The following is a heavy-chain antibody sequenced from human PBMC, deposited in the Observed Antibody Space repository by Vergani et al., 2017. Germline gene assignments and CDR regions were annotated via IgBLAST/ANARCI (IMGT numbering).Heavy chain of an antibody. CDR1: GGSISSSSYY. D-gene: IGHD4-17*01. Sequence: QLQLQESGPGLVKPSETLSLTCTVSGGSISSSSYYWGWIRQPPGKGLEWIGSIYYSWSTYYNPSLKSRITISVDTSKNQFSLKLSSVTAADTAVYYCARGSPPPPYGDYVWFDPWGQGTLVTVSS. CDR2: IYYSWST. CDR3: ARGSPPPPYGDYVWFDP. J-gene: IGHJ5*02. V-gene: IGHV4-39*07.